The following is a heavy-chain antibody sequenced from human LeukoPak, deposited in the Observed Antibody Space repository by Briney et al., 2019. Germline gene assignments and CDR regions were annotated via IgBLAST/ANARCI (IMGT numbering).Heavy chain of an antibody. CDR1: GFTFSSSA. V-gene: IGHV1-58*02. D-gene: IGHD6-19*01. CDR2: IVVGSGNT. Sequence: TSVKVPCKASGFTFSSSAMQWVRQARGQRLEWIGWIVVGSGNTNYAQKFQERVTITRDMSTSTAYMELSSLRSEDTAVYYCAADRAYSSGWYEFDYWGQGTLVTVSS. J-gene: IGHJ4*02. CDR3: AADRAYSSGWYEFDY.